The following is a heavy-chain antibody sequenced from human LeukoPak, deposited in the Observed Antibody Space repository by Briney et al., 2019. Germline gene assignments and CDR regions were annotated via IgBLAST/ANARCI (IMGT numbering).Heavy chain of an antibody. J-gene: IGHJ4*02. Sequence: GSLRLSCAASGFTFSSYGMHWVRQAPGKGLEWVAVIWYDGSNKYYADSVKGRFTISRDNSKNTLYLQMNSLRAEDTAVYYCARDPSMYYYDSSGSNYFDYWGQGTLVTVSS. V-gene: IGHV3-33*01. CDR1: GFTFSSYG. CDR3: ARDPSMYYYDSSGSNYFDY. CDR2: IWYDGSNK. D-gene: IGHD3-22*01.